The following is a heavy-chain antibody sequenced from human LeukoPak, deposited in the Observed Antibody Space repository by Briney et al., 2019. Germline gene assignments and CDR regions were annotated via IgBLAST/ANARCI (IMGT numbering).Heavy chain of an antibody. CDR3: ASDRDSSTWSYY. CDR1: GFTFSSYA. CDR2: INSNGDST. Sequence: PGGSLRLSCAASGFTFSSYAMHWVRQAPGKGLEYVSAINSNGDSTFYANSVKGRFTISRDNCKNTLYLQMGSLRAEDMAVYYCASDRDSSTWSYYWGQGTLVTVSS. J-gene: IGHJ4*02. D-gene: IGHD6-13*01. V-gene: IGHV3-64*01.